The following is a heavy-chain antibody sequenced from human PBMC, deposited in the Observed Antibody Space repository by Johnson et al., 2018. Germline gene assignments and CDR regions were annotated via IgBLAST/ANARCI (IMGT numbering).Heavy chain of an antibody. CDR2: IWYDGSHD. CDR3: VRDPDYGDRVVRDYTSGLDV. D-gene: IGHD4-17*01. CDR1: GFNFSSYG. J-gene: IGHJ6*02. Sequence: QVQLVQSGGGVVRPGRSLRLSCEASGFNFSSYGMHWVRQTPAKGLEWVAVIWYDGSHDFYADSVKGRFTVSRDNVKNIIYVQMNSLSAEDTAAKYCVRDPDYGDRVVRDYTSGLDVWGQGTTVTVSS. V-gene: IGHV3-33*01.